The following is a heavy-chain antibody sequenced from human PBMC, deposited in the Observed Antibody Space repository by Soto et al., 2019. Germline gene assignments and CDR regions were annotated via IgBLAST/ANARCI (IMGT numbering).Heavy chain of an antibody. Sequence: QLQLQESGPGLVKPSETLSLTCSVSGVSIDSSSYYWGWIRQPPGKGLEWIGSIYYNGNTYYNPSLKSRVTISVDTSKNQFSLKLSSVTAVDTAVYYCARPRAYYYMDVWGKGTTVTVSS. CDR3: ARPRAYYYMDV. J-gene: IGHJ6*03. CDR2: IYYNGNT. CDR1: GVSIDSSSYY. V-gene: IGHV4-39*01.